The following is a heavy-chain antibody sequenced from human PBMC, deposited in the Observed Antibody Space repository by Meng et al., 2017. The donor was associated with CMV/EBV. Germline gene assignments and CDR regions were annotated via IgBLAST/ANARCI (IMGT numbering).Heavy chain of an antibody. J-gene: IGHJ4*02. CDR3: ARPCRSTNCFDS. CDR1: GGTFTTYA. D-gene: IGHD2-2*01. V-gene: IGHV1-69*10. Sequence: SVKVSCKPSGGTFTTYAINWVRQAPGQGLEYMGEILPLLGVASSAQKFQDRVTLTADKSTSTAYLELSNLTSEDTAVYYCARPCRSTNCFDSWGQGTLVTVSS. CDR2: ILPLLGVA.